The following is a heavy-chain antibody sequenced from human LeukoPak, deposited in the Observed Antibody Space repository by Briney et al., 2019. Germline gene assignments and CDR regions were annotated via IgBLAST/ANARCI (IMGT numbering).Heavy chain of an antibody. CDR2: ISSSSSTI. V-gene: IGHV3-48*04. D-gene: IGHD3-10*01. Sequence: PGGSLRLSCAASGFTFSSYSMNWVRQAPGKGLEWVSYISSSSSTIYYADSVKGRFTISRDNAKNSLYLQMNSLRAEDTAVYYCARTSLWFGELLSPDFDYWGQGTLVTVSS. CDR1: GFTFSSYS. J-gene: IGHJ4*02. CDR3: ARTSLWFGELLSPDFDY.